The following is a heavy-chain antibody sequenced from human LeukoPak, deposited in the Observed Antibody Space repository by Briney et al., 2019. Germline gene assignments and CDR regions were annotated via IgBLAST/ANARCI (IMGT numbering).Heavy chain of an antibody. CDR3: ARDHGGNSGYYFDY. D-gene: IGHD4-23*01. CDR2: ISAYNGNT. Sequence: ASVKVSCKXSGYTFTSYGISWVRQAPGQGLEWMGWISAYNGNTNYAQKLQGRVTMTTDTSTSTAYMELRSLRSDDTAVYYCARDHGGNSGYYFDYWGQGTLVTVSS. V-gene: IGHV1-18*01. CDR1: GYTFTSYG. J-gene: IGHJ4*02.